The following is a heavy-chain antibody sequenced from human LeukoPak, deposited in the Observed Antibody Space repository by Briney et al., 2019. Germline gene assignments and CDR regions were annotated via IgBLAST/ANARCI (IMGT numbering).Heavy chain of an antibody. Sequence: GGSLRLSCAASGFTFSRLAMTWVRQAPGKGLEWVSTISASGPYYADAVRGRFTISRDNSKNTVSLQMNSLRVEDTAVYYCTRDHITSWQIDFWGQGTMVTVSS. J-gene: IGHJ4*02. V-gene: IGHV3-23*01. CDR3: TRDHITSWQIDF. D-gene: IGHD2-2*01. CDR1: GFTFSRLA. CDR2: ISASGP.